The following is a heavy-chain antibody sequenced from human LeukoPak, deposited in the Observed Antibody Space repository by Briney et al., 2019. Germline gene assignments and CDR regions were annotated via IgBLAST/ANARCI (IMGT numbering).Heavy chain of an antibody. J-gene: IGHJ4*02. CDR3: ARSIYGDYVRVIDY. Sequence: ASVKVSCRASGYTFTSYDINWVRQATGQGLEWMGWMNPNSGNTGYAQKFQGRVTMTRSTSISTAYMELSSLRSEDTAVYYCARSIYGDYVRVIDYWGQGTLVTVSS. V-gene: IGHV1-8*01. CDR1: GYTFTSYD. CDR2: MNPNSGNT. D-gene: IGHD4-17*01.